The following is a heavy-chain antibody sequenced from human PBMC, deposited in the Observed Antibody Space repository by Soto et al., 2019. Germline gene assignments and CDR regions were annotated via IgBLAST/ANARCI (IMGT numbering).Heavy chain of an antibody. V-gene: IGHV4-31*03. J-gene: IGHJ4*02. CDR2: IYYSGST. CDR1: GGSISSGGYY. Sequence: SETLSLTSTVSGGSISSGGYYWSWIRQHPGKGLEWIGYIYYSGSTYYNPSLKSRVTISVDTSKNQFSLKLSSVTAADTAVYYCARDPVGGSWYFDYWGQGTLVTVSS. CDR3: ARDPVGGSWYFDY. D-gene: IGHD2-15*01.